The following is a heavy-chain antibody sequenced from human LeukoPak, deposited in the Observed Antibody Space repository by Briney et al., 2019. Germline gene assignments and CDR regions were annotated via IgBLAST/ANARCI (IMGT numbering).Heavy chain of an antibody. Sequence: SGGSLRLSCAASGFTFSSYWMSWVRQAPGKGLEWVANIKQDGSEKYYVDSVKGRFTISRDNAKNSLYLQMNSLRAEDTAVYYCARDDSQGQWLVHWYFDLWGRGTLVTVSS. J-gene: IGHJ2*01. CDR1: GFTFSSYW. D-gene: IGHD6-19*01. CDR3: ARDDSQGQWLVHWYFDL. V-gene: IGHV3-7*01. CDR2: IKQDGSEK.